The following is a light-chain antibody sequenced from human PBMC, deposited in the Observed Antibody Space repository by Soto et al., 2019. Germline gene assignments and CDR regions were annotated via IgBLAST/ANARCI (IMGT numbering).Light chain of an antibody. Sequence: EIMMTQSPATLSXXPXXXXTXXXRATQSVSSSLAWYQQKPGQAPRLLIYGASTRATGIPARFSGSGSGTEFTLTINSLQSEDFAVYYCQQYNNWWTFGQGTKVDIK. J-gene: IGKJ1*01. V-gene: IGKV3-15*01. CDR3: QQYNNWWT. CDR2: GAS. CDR1: QSVSSS.